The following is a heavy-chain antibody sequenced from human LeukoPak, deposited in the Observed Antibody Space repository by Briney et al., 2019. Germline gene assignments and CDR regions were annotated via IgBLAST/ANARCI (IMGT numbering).Heavy chain of an antibody. CDR3: ASASCRRGWFDP. CDR1: GGSFSGYY. J-gene: IGHJ5*02. CDR2: INHSGST. V-gene: IGHV4-34*01. Sequence: SETLSLTCAVYGGSFSGYYWSWIRQPPGKGLEWIGEINHSGSTNYNPSLKSRVTISVDTSKNQFSLKLSSVTAADTAVYYCASASCRRGWFDPWGQGTLVTVSS.